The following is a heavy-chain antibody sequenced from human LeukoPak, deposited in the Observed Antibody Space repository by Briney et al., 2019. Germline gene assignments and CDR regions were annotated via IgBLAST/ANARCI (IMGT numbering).Heavy chain of an antibody. CDR3: ARETSGRESDPDIVVVPAAMDYAFDI. Sequence: SVKVSCKASGGTFSSYASSWVRQAPGQGLEWMGGIIPIFGTANYAQKFQGRVTITADESTSPAYMELSSMRSEDAAVYYCARETSGRESDPDIVVVPAAMDYAFDIWGQGTMVTVSS. V-gene: IGHV1-69*13. CDR1: GGTFSSYA. CDR2: IIPIFGTA. D-gene: IGHD2-2*01. J-gene: IGHJ3*02.